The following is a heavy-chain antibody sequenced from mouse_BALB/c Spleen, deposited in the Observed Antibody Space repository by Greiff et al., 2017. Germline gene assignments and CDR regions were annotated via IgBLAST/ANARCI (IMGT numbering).Heavy chain of an antibody. D-gene: IGHD2-4*01. V-gene: IGHV2-6-7*01. CDR3: ARGNYYDYDPFAY. CDR2: IWGDGST. Sequence: VKLVESGPGLVAPSQSLSITCTVSGFSLTGYGVNWVRQPPGKGLEWLGMIWGDGSTDYNSALKSRLSISKDNSKSQVFLKMNSLQTDDTARYYCARGNYYDYDPFAYWGQGTLVTVSA. J-gene: IGHJ3*01. CDR1: GFSLTGYG.